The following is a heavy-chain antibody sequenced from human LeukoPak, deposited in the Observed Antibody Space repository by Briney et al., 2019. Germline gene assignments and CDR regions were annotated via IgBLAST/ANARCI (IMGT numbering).Heavy chain of an antibody. V-gene: IGHV3-11*04. Sequence: PGGSLRLSCAASGFTFSDYYMSWIRQAPGKGLEWVAYITNTDHTIRYADSVKGRFTISRDNAKNSLYLQMNSLRADDTAVYYCARDSPERGYSYGPLDNYFDYWGQGTLLTVSS. CDR2: ITNTDHTI. J-gene: IGHJ4*02. D-gene: IGHD5-18*01. CDR1: GFTFSDYY. CDR3: ARDSPERGYSYGPLDNYFDY.